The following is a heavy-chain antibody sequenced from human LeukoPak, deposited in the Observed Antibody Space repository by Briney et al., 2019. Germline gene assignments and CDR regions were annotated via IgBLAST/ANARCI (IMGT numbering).Heavy chain of an antibody. CDR2: IDHSGST. V-gene: IGHV4-34*01. Sequence: SSETLSLTCAVYGGSFSGYYWSWIRQPPGKGLEWIGEIDHSGSTNYNPSLKSRVTIAVDTSKNQLSLKLTSVTAADTAVYYCARHLPRLGWFDPWGQGTLATVSS. J-gene: IGHJ5*02. D-gene: IGHD3-16*01. CDR3: ARHLPRLGWFDP. CDR1: GGSFSGYY.